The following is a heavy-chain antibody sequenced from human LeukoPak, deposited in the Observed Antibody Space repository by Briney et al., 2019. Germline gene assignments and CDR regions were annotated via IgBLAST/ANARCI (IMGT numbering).Heavy chain of an antibody. Sequence: GGSLRLSCAASGFTFSSYSMNWVRQAPGKGLEWVSYISSSSSTIYHADSVKGRFTISRDNAKNSLYLQMNSLRAEDTAVYYCARVPSPGPFSGYSSSWRSFDYWGQGTLVTVSS. CDR2: ISSSSSTI. CDR3: ARVPSPGPFSGYSSSWRSFDY. D-gene: IGHD6-13*01. V-gene: IGHV3-48*01. CDR1: GFTFSSYS. J-gene: IGHJ4*02.